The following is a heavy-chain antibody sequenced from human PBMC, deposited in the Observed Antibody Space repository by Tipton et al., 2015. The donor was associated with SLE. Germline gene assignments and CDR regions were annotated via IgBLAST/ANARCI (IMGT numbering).Heavy chain of an antibody. V-gene: IGHV3-30*04. Sequence: SLRLSCAASGFTFSSYAMHWVRQAPGKGLEWVAVISYDGSNKYYADSVKGRFTTSRDNSKNTLYLQMNSLRAEDAAVYYCARGTGDKELWYFDLWGRGTLVTVSS. D-gene: IGHD1-7*01. CDR3: ARGTGDKELWYFDL. CDR1: GFTFSSYA. CDR2: ISYDGSNK. J-gene: IGHJ2*01.